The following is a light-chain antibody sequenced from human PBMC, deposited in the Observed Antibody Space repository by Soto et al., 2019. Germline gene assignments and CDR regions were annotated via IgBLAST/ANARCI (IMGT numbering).Light chain of an antibody. J-gene: IGKJ5*01. Sequence: EIVLTQSPGTLSLSPGERATLSCRARQSVSSSYLAWYQQKPGQAPRLLIYGASSRATGIPDRFSGSGSGTDFTLTIRRLEPEDFAVYYCQQYGSSPIPFGQGTRLEIK. V-gene: IGKV3-20*01. CDR2: GAS. CDR3: QQYGSSPIP. CDR1: QSVSSSY.